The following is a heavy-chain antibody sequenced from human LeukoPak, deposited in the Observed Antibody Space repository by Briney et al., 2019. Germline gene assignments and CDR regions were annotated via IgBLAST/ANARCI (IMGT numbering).Heavy chain of an antibody. D-gene: IGHD3-10*01. V-gene: IGHV3-7*01. CDR3: ALSMVRGPFSFYYYGVDV. Sequence: GGSLRLSCAASGFTFSSYWMSWVRQAPGTGLEWVANINQDGNEKYSVDSVKGRFTVSRDNAKNSLYLEMNSLRADDTGVYYCALSMVRGPFSFYYYGVDVWGPGTAVTVSS. CDR2: INQDGNEK. J-gene: IGHJ6*02. CDR1: GFTFSSYW.